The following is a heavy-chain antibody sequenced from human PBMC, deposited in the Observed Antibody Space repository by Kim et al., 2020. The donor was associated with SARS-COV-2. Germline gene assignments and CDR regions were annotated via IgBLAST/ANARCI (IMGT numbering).Heavy chain of an antibody. J-gene: IGHJ6*02. Sequence: GGSLRLSCAASGLTFSSYWMSWVRQAPGKGLERVANIKQDGSEKYYVDSVKGRFTISRDNAKNSLYLQMNSLRAENTAVYYCARDRVAYYYDSSGNTYYYYYYGMDVWGQENTVTVSS. CDR3: ARDRVAYYYDSSGNTYYYYYYGMDV. V-gene: IGHV3-7*01. D-gene: IGHD3-22*01. CDR1: GLTFSSYW. CDR2: IKQDGSEK.